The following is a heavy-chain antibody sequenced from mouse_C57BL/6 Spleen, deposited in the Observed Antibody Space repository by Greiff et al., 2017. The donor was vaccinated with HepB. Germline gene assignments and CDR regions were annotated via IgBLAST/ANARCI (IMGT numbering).Heavy chain of an antibody. CDR3: AKSFVDGNYFDY. CDR1: GYTFTSYW. D-gene: IGHD2-1*01. J-gene: IGHJ3*01. V-gene: IGHV1-69*01. CDR2: IDPSDSYT. Sequence: QVQLQQPGAELVMPGASVKLSCKASGYTFTSYWMHWVKQRPGQGLEWIGEIDPSDSYTNYNQKFKGKSTLTVDKSSSTAYMQLSSLTSGDSAVYYCAKSFVDGNYFDYWGQGTLVTVSA.